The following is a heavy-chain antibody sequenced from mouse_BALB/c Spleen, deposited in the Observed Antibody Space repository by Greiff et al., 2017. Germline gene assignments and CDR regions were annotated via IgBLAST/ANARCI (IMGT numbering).Heavy chain of an antibody. CDR2: ICTGGGT. CDR3: VRCDGYPWYFDV. Sequence: QVQLKESGPGLVAPSQSLSITCTVSGFSLPSYDISWIRQPPGKGLEWLGVICTGGGTNYNSAFMSRLSISKDNSKSQVFLKMNSLQTDDTAIYYGVRCDGYPWYFDVWGAGTTVTVSS. CDR1: GFSLPSYD. V-gene: IGHV2-9-2*01. D-gene: IGHD2-3*01. J-gene: IGHJ1*01.